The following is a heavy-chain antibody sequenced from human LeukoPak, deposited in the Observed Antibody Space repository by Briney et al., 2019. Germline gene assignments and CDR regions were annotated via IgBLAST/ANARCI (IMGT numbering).Heavy chain of an antibody. Sequence: PSETLSLTCTVSGGSISSSSYYWGWIRQPPGKGLEWIGSIYYSGSTYYNPSLKSRVTISVDTSKNQFSLKLSSVTAADTAVYYCAGGYWAAAGYYFDYWGQGTLVTVSS. D-gene: IGHD6-13*01. CDR3: AGGYWAAAGYYFDY. J-gene: IGHJ4*02. CDR1: GGSISSSSYY. CDR2: IYYSGST. V-gene: IGHV4-39*01.